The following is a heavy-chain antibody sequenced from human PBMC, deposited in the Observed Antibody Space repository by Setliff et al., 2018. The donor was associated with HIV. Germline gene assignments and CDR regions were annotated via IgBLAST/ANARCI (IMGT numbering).Heavy chain of an antibody. Sequence: SVKVSCKASGGTFSNYAFSWVRQAPGQGLEWMGGIIPLFGTTNYAQNFQGRVTITADASTSTAYMELSSLRSEDTAMYYCARDRHHYDSSGFDAFDLWGQGTMVTVSS. CDR2: IIPLFGTT. V-gene: IGHV1-69*13. CDR3: ARDRHHYDSSGFDAFDL. J-gene: IGHJ3*01. D-gene: IGHD3-22*01. CDR1: GGTFSNYA.